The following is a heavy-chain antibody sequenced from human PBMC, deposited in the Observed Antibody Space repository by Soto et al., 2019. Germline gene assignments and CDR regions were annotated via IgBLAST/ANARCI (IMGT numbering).Heavy chain of an antibody. J-gene: IGHJ6*03. V-gene: IGHV4-59*08. Sequence: PSETLSLTCTVSGGSISSYYWSWIRQPPGKGLEWIGYIYYSGSTNYNPSLKSRVTISVDTSKNQFSLKLSSVTAADTAVYYCARLPYSNYRPFPVVYYMDVWGKGTTVTVSS. CDR1: GGSISSYY. CDR3: ARLPYSNYRPFPVVYYMDV. CDR2: IYYSGST. D-gene: IGHD4-4*01.